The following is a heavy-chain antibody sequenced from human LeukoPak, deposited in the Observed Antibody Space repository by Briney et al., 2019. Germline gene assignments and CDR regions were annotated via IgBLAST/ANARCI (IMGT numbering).Heavy chain of an antibody. J-gene: IGHJ3*02. CDR1: GGSISSSSYY. CDR2: IYYSGST. Sequence: SETLSLTCTVSGGSISSSSYYWGWIRQPPGKGLEWIGSIYYSGSTYYNPSLKSRVTISVDTSKNQFSLQLNSVTPEDTAVYYCARRRIFGVVLMGAFDIWGQGTMVTVSS. V-gene: IGHV4-39*07. CDR3: ARRRIFGVVLMGAFDI. D-gene: IGHD3-3*01.